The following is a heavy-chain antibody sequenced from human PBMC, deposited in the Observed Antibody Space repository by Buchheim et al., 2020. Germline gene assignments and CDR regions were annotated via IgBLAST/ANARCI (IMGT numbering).Heavy chain of an antibody. J-gene: IGHJ4*02. D-gene: IGHD6-13*01. V-gene: IGHV4-61*02. CDR2: IYTSGST. Sequence: QVQLQESGPGLVKPSQTLSLTCTVSGGSISSGSYYWSWIRQPAGKGLEWIGRIYTSGSTNYNPSLKSRVTISVDTSKNQFSLKLSSVTAADTAVYYCARLGRIAAAGTFDYWGQGTL. CDR1: GGSISSGSYY. CDR3: ARLGRIAAAGTFDY.